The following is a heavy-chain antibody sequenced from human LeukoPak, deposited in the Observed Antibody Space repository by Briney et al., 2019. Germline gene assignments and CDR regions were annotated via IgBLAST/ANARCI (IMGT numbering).Heavy chain of an antibody. CDR3: ARPSAPYYYDSSAYYAY. Sequence: GGSLRLSSAASGFTFSDYYMSWIRQAPGKGPKWVSYITTSGSTMYYADSVKGRFTISRDNAKKSLYLQMNSLRAEDTAVYYCARPSAPYYYDSSAYYAYWGQGTLVTVSS. J-gene: IGHJ4*02. D-gene: IGHD3-22*01. CDR1: GFTFSDYY. CDR2: ITTSGSTM. V-gene: IGHV3-11*01.